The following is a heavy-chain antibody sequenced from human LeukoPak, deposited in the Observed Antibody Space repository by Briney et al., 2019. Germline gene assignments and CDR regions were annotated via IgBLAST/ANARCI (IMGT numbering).Heavy chain of an antibody. CDR2: IIPIFGTA. V-gene: IGHV1-69*13. Sequence: ASVKVSCKASGGTFSSYAISWVRQAPGQGLEWMGGIIPIFGTANYAQKFQGRVTITADESTSTAYMELSSLRSEDTAVYYCARRDTAMAHYYYYGMGVWGQGTTVTVSS. CDR1: GGTFSSYA. D-gene: IGHD5-18*01. J-gene: IGHJ6*02. CDR3: ARRDTAMAHYYYYGMGV.